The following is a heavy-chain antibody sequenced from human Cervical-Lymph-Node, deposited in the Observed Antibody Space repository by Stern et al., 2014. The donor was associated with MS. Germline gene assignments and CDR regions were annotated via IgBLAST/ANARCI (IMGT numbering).Heavy chain of an antibody. J-gene: IGHJ1*01. CDR1: GFTFSSYA. Sequence: PASGFTFSSYAMHWVRQAPGKGLEWVAVISYDGSNKYYADSVKGRFTISRDNSKNTLYLQMNSLRAEDTAVYYCASTSRDYYDSSGYPPWDFQHWGQGTLVTVSS. V-gene: IGHV3-30-3*01. CDR3: ASTSRDYYDSSGYPPWDFQH. D-gene: IGHD3-22*01. CDR2: ISYDGSNK.